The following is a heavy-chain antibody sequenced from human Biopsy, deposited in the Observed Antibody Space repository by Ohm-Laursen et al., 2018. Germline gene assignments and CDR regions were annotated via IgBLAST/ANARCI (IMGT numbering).Heavy chain of an antibody. Sequence: ESLKISCKGSGYSFGNFWIGWVRQLPGKGLEWMGSIYPGDSDSKYSQSFQGQVTISVDASVSIAYLQWSSLKASDTAMYYCARYSAAGFYFYGMDIWGQGTMVTVSS. CDR3: ARYSAAGFYFYGMDI. CDR1: GYSFGNFW. J-gene: IGHJ6*02. D-gene: IGHD2-15*01. V-gene: IGHV5-51*01. CDR2: IYPGDSDS.